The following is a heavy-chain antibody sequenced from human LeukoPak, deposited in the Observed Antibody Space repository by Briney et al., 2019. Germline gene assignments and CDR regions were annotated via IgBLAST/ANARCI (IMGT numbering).Heavy chain of an antibody. Sequence: GESLKISCKGSGYSFTGYWISWVRQMPGKGLEWMGRIDPSDSYTNYSPSFQGHVTISADKSISTAYLQWSSLKASDTAMYYCARRRYSSSWYGAFDIWGQGTMVTVSS. CDR1: GYSFTGYW. V-gene: IGHV5-10-1*01. J-gene: IGHJ3*02. D-gene: IGHD6-13*01. CDR3: ARRRYSSSWYGAFDI. CDR2: IDPSDSYT.